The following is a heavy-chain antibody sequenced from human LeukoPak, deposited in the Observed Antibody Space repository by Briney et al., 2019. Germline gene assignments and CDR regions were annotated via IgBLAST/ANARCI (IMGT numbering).Heavy chain of an antibody. D-gene: IGHD4-17*01. V-gene: IGHV3-48*01. CDR1: GFTFSYYA. CDR3: ARAGAAIRYGDYDNMDV. Sequence: GGSLRLSCAASGFTFSYYAMHWVRQAPGKGLEWVSYISSSSSTIYYADSVKGRFTISRDNAKNSLYLQMNSLRAEDTAVYYCARAGAAIRYGDYDNMDVWGKGTTVTVSS. CDR2: ISSSSSTI. J-gene: IGHJ6*03.